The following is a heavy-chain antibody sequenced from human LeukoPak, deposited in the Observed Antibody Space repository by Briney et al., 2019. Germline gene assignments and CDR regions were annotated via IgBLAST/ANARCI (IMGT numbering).Heavy chain of an antibody. CDR2: IYSNGNT. D-gene: IGHD6-13*01. J-gene: IGHJ4*02. CDR1: GFTVSNNY. V-gene: IGHV3-53*01. CDR3: ARDASSWDFDY. Sequence: PGDSLRLSCAVSGFTVSNNYMSWVRQAPGKGLEWVSVIYSNGNTYYADSVKGRFTISRDNSKNSLYLQMNSLRAEDTAVYYCARDASSWDFDYWGQGTLVTVSS.